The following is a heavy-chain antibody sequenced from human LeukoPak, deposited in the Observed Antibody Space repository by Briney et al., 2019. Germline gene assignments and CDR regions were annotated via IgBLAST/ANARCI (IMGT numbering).Heavy chain of an antibody. J-gene: IGHJ6*03. Sequence: SETLSLTCTVSGGSISTFYWTWIRQAPGKGLEYIGYIYYSGSTNYNPSLKSRVTISVDTSKNQFSLKLSSVTAADTAVYYCARGENYYYYYMDVWGKGTTVTVSS. CDR2: IYYSGST. D-gene: IGHD1-26*01. CDR1: GGSISTFY. CDR3: ARGENYYYYYMDV. V-gene: IGHV4-59*12.